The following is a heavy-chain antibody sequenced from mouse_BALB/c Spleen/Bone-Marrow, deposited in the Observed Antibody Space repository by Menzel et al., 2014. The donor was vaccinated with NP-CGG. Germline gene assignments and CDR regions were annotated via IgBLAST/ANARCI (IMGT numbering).Heavy chain of an antibody. J-gene: IGHJ2*01. CDR3: ARDIRHLDY. Sequence: EVKLVESGGGLVQPGGSLRLSCTTSGFTFTDYYVRWVSQPPGKALEWLGFIRNKANGYTTEYSASVKGRLTISRDNAQSILYLQKNTLIAEDGATYYGARDIRHLDYWGKGTTRTVSS. V-gene: IGHV7-3*02. CDR1: GFTFTDYY. CDR2: IRNKANGYTT.